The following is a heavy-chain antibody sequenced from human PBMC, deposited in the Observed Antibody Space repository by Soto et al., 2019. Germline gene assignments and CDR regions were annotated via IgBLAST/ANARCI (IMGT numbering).Heavy chain of an antibody. J-gene: IGHJ4*02. CDR3: ARSGHIFAGVI. CDR2: LHYSGSA. V-gene: IGHV4-59*01. D-gene: IGHD3-16*01. Sequence: LSLTCTVSGVSMSDYYGSWIRQSPGKGLEHIGYLHYSGSANYNPSLKSRVTISMDRSKNQFSLKLTSMTAADTAIYYCARSGHIFAGVIWGQGILVTVSS. CDR1: GVSMSDYY.